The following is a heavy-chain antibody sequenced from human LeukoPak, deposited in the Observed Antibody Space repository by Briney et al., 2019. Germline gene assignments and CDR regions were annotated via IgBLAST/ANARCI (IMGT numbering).Heavy chain of an antibody. CDR3: ARQNHGAFDP. CDR2: IYYSGST. CDR1: GRSISSSSYY. Sequence: KPSETLSLTCTVSGRSISSSSYYWGWIRQPPGNGLEWIGSIYYSGSTYYNPSLKSRVTISVDTSKNQFSLKLSSVTAADTAVYYCARQNHGAFDPWGQGTLVTVSS. D-gene: IGHD1-26*01. V-gene: IGHV4-39*01. J-gene: IGHJ5*02.